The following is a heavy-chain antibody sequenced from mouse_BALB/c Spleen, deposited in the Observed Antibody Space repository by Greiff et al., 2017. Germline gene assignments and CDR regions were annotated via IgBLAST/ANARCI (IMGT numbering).Heavy chain of an antibody. V-gene: IGHV3-6*02. CDR3: AAKIYDGYYMFAY. D-gene: IGHD2-3*01. CDR2: ISYDGSN. J-gene: IGHJ3*01. CDR1: GYSITSGYY. Sequence: VQLQQSGPGLVKPSQSLSLTCSVTGYSITSGYYWNWIRQFPGNKLEWMGYISYDGSNNYNPSLKNRISITRDTSKNQFFLKLNSVTTEDTATYYCAAKIYDGYYMFAYWGQGTLVTVSA.